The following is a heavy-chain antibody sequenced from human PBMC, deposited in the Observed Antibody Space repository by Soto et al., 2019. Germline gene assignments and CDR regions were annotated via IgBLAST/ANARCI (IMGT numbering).Heavy chain of an antibody. Sequence: QVQLQESAPGLVKPSQTLSLTSTVSGGSISSGDFYWSWIRQPPAKGLEWIGYIYYSRSTYYNPSLKGRVTISVDTCKNQFSLKLSSVTAADTAVYYCARDYYRMVDYWGQGTLVTVSS. CDR1: GGSISSGDFY. J-gene: IGHJ4*02. CDR3: ARDYYRMVDY. D-gene: IGHD3-10*01. CDR2: IYYSRST. V-gene: IGHV4-30-4*01.